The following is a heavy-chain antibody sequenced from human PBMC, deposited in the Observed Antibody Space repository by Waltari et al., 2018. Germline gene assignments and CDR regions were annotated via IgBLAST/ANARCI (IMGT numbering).Heavy chain of an antibody. J-gene: IGHJ4*02. V-gene: IGHV1-3*01. CDR1: GYTFTSYA. CDR3: ARGYVDTAMAPDY. D-gene: IGHD5-18*01. Sequence: QVQLVQSGAEVKKPGASVKVSCKASGYTFTSYAMHWVRQAPGQRLEWMGWINAGNGNTKYSQKFQGRVTITRDTSASTAYMELSSLRSEDTAVYYCARGYVDTAMAPDYWGQGTLVTVSS. CDR2: INAGNGNT.